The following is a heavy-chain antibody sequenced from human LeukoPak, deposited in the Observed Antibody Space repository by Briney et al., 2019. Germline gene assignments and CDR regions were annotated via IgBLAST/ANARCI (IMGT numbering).Heavy chain of an antibody. CDR1: GGSISSGGSY. Sequence: SQTLSLTCTVSGGSISSGGSYWSWIRQHPGKGLEWIGYIYYSGSSYYNPSLKSRLTISADTSKNQFSLRLSSVTAADTAVYYCARDLGNYYAMDVWGQGATVTVSS. D-gene: IGHD3-16*01. CDR2: IYYSGSS. CDR3: ARDLGNYYAMDV. J-gene: IGHJ6*02. V-gene: IGHV4-31*03.